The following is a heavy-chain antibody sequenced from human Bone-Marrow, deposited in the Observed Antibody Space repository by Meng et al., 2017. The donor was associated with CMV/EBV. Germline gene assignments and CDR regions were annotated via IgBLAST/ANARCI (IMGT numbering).Heavy chain of an antibody. V-gene: IGHV1-2*02. Sequence: ASVKVYCKASGYTFTGYYMHWVRQAPGQGLEWMGWINPNSGGTNYAQKFQGRVTMTRDTSISTAYMELSRLRSDDTAVYYCARTRVEYSSSSSSNYYYYGMDVWGQGTTVTVSS. J-gene: IGHJ6*02. D-gene: IGHD6-6*01. CDR1: GYTFTGYY. CDR2: INPNSGGT. CDR3: ARTRVEYSSSSSSNYYYYGMDV.